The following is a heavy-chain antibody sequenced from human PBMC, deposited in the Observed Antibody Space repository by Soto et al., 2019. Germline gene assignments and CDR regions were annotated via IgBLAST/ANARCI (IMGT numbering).Heavy chain of an antibody. CDR1: GGSVSSGSYH. V-gene: IGHV4-61*01. D-gene: IGHD2-15*01. J-gene: IGHJ5*02. CDR2: IYYSGST. Sequence: SETLSLTCTVSGGSVSSGSYHWSWIRQPPGKGLEWIGYIYYSGSTNYNPSLKSRVTISVDTSKNQFSLKLSSVTAADTAVYYCARGSCSGGSCYPPDWFDPWGKGTLVTVSS. CDR3: ARGSCSGGSCYPPDWFDP.